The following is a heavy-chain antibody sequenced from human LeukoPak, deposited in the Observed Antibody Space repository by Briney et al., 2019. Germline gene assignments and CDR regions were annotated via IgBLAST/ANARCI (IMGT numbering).Heavy chain of an antibody. D-gene: IGHD3-9*01. Sequence: SVKVSCKASGGTFSSYAISWVRQAPGQGLEWMGGIIPIFGTANYAQKLQGRVTMTTDTSTSTAYMELRSLRSDDTAVYYCARGPTDILTGYYSPDFDYWGQGTLVTVSS. CDR1: GGTFSSYA. J-gene: IGHJ4*02. CDR2: IIPIFGTA. CDR3: ARGPTDILTGYYSPDFDY. V-gene: IGHV1-69*05.